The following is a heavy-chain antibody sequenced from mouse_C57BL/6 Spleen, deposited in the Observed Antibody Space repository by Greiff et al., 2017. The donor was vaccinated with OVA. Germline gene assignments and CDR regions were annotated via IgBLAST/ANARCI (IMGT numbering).Heavy chain of an antibody. V-gene: IGHV5-17*01. CDR2: ISSGSSTI. J-gene: IGHJ3*01. Sequence: EVHLVESGGGLVKPGGSLKLSCAASGFTFSDYGMHWVRQAPEKGLEWVAYISSGSSTIYYADTVKGRFTISRDNAKNTLFLQMTRLRSEDAAMYYCARYGRWFAYWGQGTLVTVSA. CDR1: GFTFSDYG. CDR3: ARYGRWFAY. D-gene: IGHD1-1*02.